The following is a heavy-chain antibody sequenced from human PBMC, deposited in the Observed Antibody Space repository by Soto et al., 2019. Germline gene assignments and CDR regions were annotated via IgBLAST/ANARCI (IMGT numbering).Heavy chain of an antibody. V-gene: IGHV4-4*07. CDR2: VYTSGNT. J-gene: IGHJ3*02. Sequence: QVQLQESGPGLVKPSETLSLTCSVSGASMNTYFWSWIRQPAGKGLEWIGRVYTSGNTNYNPSLKSRVTMSVDTSKKQVSLKLISLTAADTGLYYCARDEPDTGEGFDIWGQGTMVTVSS. D-gene: IGHD3-10*01. CDR1: GASMNTYF. CDR3: ARDEPDTGEGFDI.